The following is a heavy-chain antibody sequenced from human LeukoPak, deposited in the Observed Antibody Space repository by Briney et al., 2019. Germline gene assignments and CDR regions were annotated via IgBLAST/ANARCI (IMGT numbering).Heavy chain of an antibody. J-gene: IGHJ6*04. CDR1: GFNFGSYS. V-gene: IGHV3-23*01. CDR3: AELGITMIGGV. D-gene: IGHD3-10*02. Sequence: GGSLRLSCAASGFNFGSYSMTWARQAPGKGLEWVSVISADSATTFYADSVKGRFTISRDNAKNSLYLQMNSLRAEDTAVYYCAELGITMIGGVWGKGTTVTISS. CDR2: ISADSATT.